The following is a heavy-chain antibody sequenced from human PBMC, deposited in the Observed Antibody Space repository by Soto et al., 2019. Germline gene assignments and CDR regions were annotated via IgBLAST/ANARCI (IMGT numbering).Heavy chain of an antibody. CDR3: SNDPSGPRRDWFAP. CDR2: ISGSGGST. CDR1: GFTVSSYA. V-gene: IGHV3-23*01. J-gene: IGHJ5*02. Sequence: GAMRLSCAASGFTVSSYAMSWVRQAAGKGLEWVSAISGSGGSTYYADSVKGRFTISRDNSKNTLYLQMNSLRAEDTGGYYWSNDPSGPRRDWFAPWGQRTLVTVSS. D-gene: IGHD6-25*01.